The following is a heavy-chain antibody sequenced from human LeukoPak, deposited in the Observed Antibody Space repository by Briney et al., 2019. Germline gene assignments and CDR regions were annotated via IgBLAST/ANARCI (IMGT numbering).Heavy chain of an antibody. V-gene: IGHV3-21*01. D-gene: IGHD6-6*01. J-gene: IGHJ6*02. CDR2: ISSSSSYI. CDR3: ARDLGQLAGMDV. Sequence: GGSLRLSCAASGFTFSSYSMNWVRQAPGKGLEWVSSISSSSSYIYYADSVKGRFTISRDNSKNTLYLQMNSLRAEDTAVYYCARDLGQLAGMDVWGQGTTVTVSS. CDR1: GFTFSSYS.